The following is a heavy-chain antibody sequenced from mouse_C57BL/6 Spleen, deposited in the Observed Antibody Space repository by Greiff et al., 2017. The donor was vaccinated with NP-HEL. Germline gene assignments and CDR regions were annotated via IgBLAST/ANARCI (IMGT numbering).Heavy chain of an antibody. CDR1: GYTFTDYN. CDR3: ARSPITAVVAGDRYVDD. V-gene: IGHV1-18*01. J-gene: IGHJ2*01. CDR2: INPNNGGT. D-gene: IGHD1-1*01. Sequence: EVQLQQSGPELVKPGASVKIPCKASGYTFTDYNMDWVKQSHGKSLEWIGDINPNNGGTIYNQKFKGKATLTVDKSSSTAYMELRSLTTEDTAVYYCARSPITAVVAGDRYVDDWGQGTTLTVSS.